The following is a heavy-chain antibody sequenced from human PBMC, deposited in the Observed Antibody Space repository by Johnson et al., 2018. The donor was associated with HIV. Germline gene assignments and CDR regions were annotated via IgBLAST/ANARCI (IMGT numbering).Heavy chain of an antibody. CDR2: IWYDGSNK. CDR3: ARGSPYYNFWSGYVDAFDI. J-gene: IGHJ3*02. Sequence: QVYLVESGGGVVQPGRSLRLSCAASGFNFSTYGMHWVRRAPGKGLEWVAVIWYDGSNKYYGDSVKGRLTISRDNSKNPLYLQKNSLRAEDTDVYYCARGSPYYNFWSGYVDAFDIWGQGTMVTVSS. D-gene: IGHD3-3*01. V-gene: IGHV3-33*01. CDR1: GFNFSTYG.